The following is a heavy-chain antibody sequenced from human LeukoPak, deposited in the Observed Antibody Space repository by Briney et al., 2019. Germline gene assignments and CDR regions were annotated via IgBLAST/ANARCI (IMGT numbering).Heavy chain of an antibody. D-gene: IGHD1-26*01. J-gene: IGHJ4*02. CDR3: ARLLGYYFDY. V-gene: IGHV4-38-2*01. Sequence: SETLSLTCAVSGYSISSGYYWGWIRQPPGKGLEWIGSIYHSGSTYYNPSLKSRVTISVDTSKNQFSLKLSSVTGADTAVYYCARLLGYYFDYWGQGTLVTVSS. CDR2: IYHSGST. CDR1: GYSISSGYY.